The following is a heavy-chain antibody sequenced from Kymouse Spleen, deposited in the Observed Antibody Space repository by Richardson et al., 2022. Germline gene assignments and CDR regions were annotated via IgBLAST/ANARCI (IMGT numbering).Heavy chain of an antibody. CDR2: ISSSSSTI. J-gene: IGHJ6*02. CDR1: GFTFSSYS. Sequence: EVQLVESGGGLVQPGGSLRLSCAASGFTFSSYSMNWVRQAPGKGLEWVSYISSSSSTIYYADSVKGRFTISRDNAKNSLYLQMNSLRDEDTAVYYCARDPEYSSSSGYYYGMDVWGQGTTVTVSS. D-gene: IGHD6-6*01. V-gene: IGHV3-48*02. CDR3: ARDPEYSSSSGYYYGMDV.